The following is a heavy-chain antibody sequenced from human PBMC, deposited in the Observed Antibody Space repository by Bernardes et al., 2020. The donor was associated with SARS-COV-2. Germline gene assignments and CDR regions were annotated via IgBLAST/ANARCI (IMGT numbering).Heavy chain of an antibody. V-gene: IGHV3-33*01. J-gene: IGHJ4*02. Sequence: GGSLRLSCAASGFTFSNYGMHWVRQAPGKGLEWVAVIWYDGSNKYYADSVKGRFTISRDNSKNTLYLQMNSLRAEDTAVYYCAREVLNYYDSSGYHDYWGQGTLVTVSS. D-gene: IGHD3-22*01. CDR3: AREVLNYYDSSGYHDY. CDR2: IWYDGSNK. CDR1: GFTFSNYG.